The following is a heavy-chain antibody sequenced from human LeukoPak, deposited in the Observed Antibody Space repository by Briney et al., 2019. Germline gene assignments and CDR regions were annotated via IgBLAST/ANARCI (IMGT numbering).Heavy chain of an antibody. CDR2: IYTSGT. V-gene: IGHV4-61*09. CDR1: GGSISSGNYY. J-gene: IGHJ4*02. CDR3: ARDSLYNFWSGYYHTTYYFDY. Sequence: SQTLSLTXTVSGGSISSGNYYWSWIRQPAGKGLEWIGHIYTSGTTYNPSLKSRVTISVDTSKNQFSVNLSSMTAADTAVYYCARDSLYNFWSGYYHTTYYFDYWGQGTLVTVSS. D-gene: IGHD3-3*01.